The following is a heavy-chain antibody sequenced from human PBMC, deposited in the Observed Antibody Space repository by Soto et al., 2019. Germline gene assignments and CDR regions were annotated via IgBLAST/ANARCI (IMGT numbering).Heavy chain of an antibody. V-gene: IGHV2-5*02. Sequence: QITLKESGPTLVKPTQTLTLTCTFSEFLLDTSGVGVGWIRQPPGKALEWLALIYWDDDKRYSPSLKSRLTISKDTSKNQVVFTMTNMDPVDTDTYYCAHRHYDSIVYSAFDIWGQATMVTVSS. J-gene: IGHJ3*02. CDR2: IYWDDDK. CDR3: AHRHYDSIVYSAFDI. D-gene: IGHD3-9*01. CDR1: EFLLDTSGVG.